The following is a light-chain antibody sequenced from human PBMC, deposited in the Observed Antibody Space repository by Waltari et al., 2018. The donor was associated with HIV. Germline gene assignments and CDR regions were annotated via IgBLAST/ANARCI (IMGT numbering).Light chain of an antibody. J-gene: IGLJ3*02. CDR2: MNN. CDR1: SSNIGSHT. Sequence: QSVLTQPPSASGTPGQRVTISCSGSSSNIGSHTVNWYQQLPGTAPKLLSYMNNQRPSGVPDRFSCSKSGTSASLAISGLQSEDEADYYCAAWDDSLNGWVFGGGTKLTVL. V-gene: IGLV1-44*01. CDR3: AAWDDSLNGWV.